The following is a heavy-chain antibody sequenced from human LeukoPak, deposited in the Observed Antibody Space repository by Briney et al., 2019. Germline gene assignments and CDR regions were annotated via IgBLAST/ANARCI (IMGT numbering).Heavy chain of an antibody. D-gene: IGHD3-22*01. CDR1: GFTFSSYA. J-gene: IGHJ5*02. CDR2: ISGSAGST. Sequence: GGSLRLSCAASGFTFSSYAMSWVRQAPGKGLEWVSAISGSAGSTYYADSLKGRFTISRDNYKNTLYLQMNSLRAEDTAVYYCAKVGYCDSSGNYPNWFDPWGQGTLVTVSS. CDR3: AKVGYCDSSGNYPNWFDP. V-gene: IGHV3-23*01.